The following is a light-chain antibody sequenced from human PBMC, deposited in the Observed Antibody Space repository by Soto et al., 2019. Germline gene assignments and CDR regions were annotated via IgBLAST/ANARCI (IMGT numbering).Light chain of an antibody. CDR2: AAS. J-gene: IGKJ2*01. CDR1: QSISKY. Sequence: DIQMTQSPSSLSASLGDRVTITCRASQSISKYVNWFQQNPGKAPKLLIYAASSLQNWVPSRFSGSTSGTDFTLTISSLQPEDFATYYCQQSYITPYTFGLGTKVDIK. V-gene: IGKV1-39*01. CDR3: QQSYITPYT.